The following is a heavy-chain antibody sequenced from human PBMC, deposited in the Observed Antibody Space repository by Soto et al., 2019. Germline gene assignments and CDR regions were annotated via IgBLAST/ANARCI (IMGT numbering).Heavy chain of an antibody. V-gene: IGHV4-31*03. CDR2: IYYSGST. D-gene: IGHD3-22*01. CDR1: GGSISSGGYY. Sequence: PSETLSLTCTVSGGSISSGGYYWSWIRQHPGKGLEWIGYIYYSGSTYYNPSLKSRVTISVDTSKNQFSLKLSSVTAAVTAVFSCERLIHCITTACYFDYWGQGTRVTVSS. CDR3: ERLIHCITTACYFDY. J-gene: IGHJ4*02.